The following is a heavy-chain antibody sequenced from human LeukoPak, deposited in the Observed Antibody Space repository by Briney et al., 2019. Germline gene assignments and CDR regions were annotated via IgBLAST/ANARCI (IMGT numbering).Heavy chain of an antibody. V-gene: IGHV1-8*03. CDR1: GYTFTSYD. CDR2: MNPNSGNT. Sequence: ASVKVSCKASGYTFTSYDINWVRQATGQGLEWMGWMNPNSGNTGYAQKFQGRVTITRNTSISTAYMELSSPRSEDTAVYYCARGFVPTYGYVWGSYRYPFDYWGQGTLVTVSS. D-gene: IGHD3-16*02. J-gene: IGHJ4*02. CDR3: ARGFVPTYGYVWGSYRYPFDY.